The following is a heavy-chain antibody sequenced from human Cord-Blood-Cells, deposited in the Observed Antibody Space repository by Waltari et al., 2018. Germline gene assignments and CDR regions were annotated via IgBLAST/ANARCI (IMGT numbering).Heavy chain of an antibody. D-gene: IGHD2-21*02. CDR1: GGSISSYY. CDR2: SYTSGST. Sequence: QVQLQESGPGLVKPSETLYLTCTVSGGSISSYYWSWIRQPAGKGLEWIGRSYTSGSTNVNPSLKSRVTVSVDTFKNQFSLKLSSVTAADTAVYYCASGTPGWLLYAVDIWGQCTMVTVSS. CDR3: ASGTPGWLLYAVDI. V-gene: IGHV4-4*07. J-gene: IGHJ3*02.